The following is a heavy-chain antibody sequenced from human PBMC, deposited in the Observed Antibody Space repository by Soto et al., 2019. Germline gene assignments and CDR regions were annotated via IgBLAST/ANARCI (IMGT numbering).Heavy chain of an antibody. CDR1: GYTFTSYG. CDR3: ARDAAAGLNDY. J-gene: IGHJ4*02. CDR2: ISAYNGNT. Sequence: QVQLVQSGAEVKKPGASVKVSCKASGYTFTSYGISWVRQAPGQGLEWMGWISAYNGNTKYAQKFQGRVTMTTDTSTSTAYIEVRSLRSDDTAVYCCARDAAAGLNDYWGQGTLVTVSS. D-gene: IGHD6-13*01. V-gene: IGHV1-18*01.